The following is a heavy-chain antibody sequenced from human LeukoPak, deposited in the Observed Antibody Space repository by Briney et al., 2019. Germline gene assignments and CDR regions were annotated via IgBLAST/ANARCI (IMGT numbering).Heavy chain of an antibody. CDR1: GFTFSSYG. V-gene: IGHV3-30*02. CDR3: AKDLALYSSSSPGFDP. Sequence: PGGSLRLSCAASGFTFSSYGMHWVRQAPGKGLEWVAFIRYDGSNKYYADSVKGRFTISRDNSKNTLYLQMNSLRAEDTAVYYCAKDLALYSSSSPGFDPWGQGTLVTVSS. CDR2: IRYDGSNK. J-gene: IGHJ5*02. D-gene: IGHD6-6*01.